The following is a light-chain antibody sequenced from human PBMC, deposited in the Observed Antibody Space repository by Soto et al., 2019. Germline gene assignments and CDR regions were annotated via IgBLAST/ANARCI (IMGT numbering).Light chain of an antibody. CDR3: SSYTSSSTLV. V-gene: IGLV2-14*01. CDR1: SSDVGGYNY. Sequence: QSALTQPASVSGSPGQSITISCTRTSSDVGGYNYVSWYQQHPGKAPKLMIYEVSNRPSGVSNRFSGSKSGNTASLTISGLQAEDEAHYYCSSYTSSSTLVFGGGTKLTVL. J-gene: IGLJ2*01. CDR2: EVS.